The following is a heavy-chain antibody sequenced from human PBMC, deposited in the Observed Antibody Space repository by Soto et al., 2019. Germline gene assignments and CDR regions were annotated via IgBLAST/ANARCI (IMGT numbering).Heavy chain of an antibody. J-gene: IGHJ4*02. D-gene: IGHD5-18*01. CDR2: IYHSGST. CDR1: GYSISSGYY. Sequence: KTSETLSLTCAVSGYSISSGYYWGWIRQPPGKGLEWIGSIYHSGSTYYNPSLKSRVTISVDTSKNQFSLKLSSVTAADTAVYYCARVVGYSYGYDYFDYWGQGTLVTVSS. CDR3: ARVVGYSYGYDYFDY. V-gene: IGHV4-38-2*01.